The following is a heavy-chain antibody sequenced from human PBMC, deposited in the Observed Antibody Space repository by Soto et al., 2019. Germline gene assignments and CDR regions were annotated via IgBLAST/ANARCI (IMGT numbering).Heavy chain of an antibody. Sequence: ASVKGSCKASRYIFATYYVHWVRQSPGQGLEWMGSINPSGGSKTYAQKFQGRFTMTRDTSTSTVYMEMSSLRSEDTALYYCERDGDSAGNSVNFDYWGQGTLVTVSS. D-gene: IGHD2-21*02. V-gene: IGHV1-46*01. J-gene: IGHJ4*02. CDR2: INPSGGSK. CDR3: ERDGDSAGNSVNFDY. CDR1: RYIFATYY.